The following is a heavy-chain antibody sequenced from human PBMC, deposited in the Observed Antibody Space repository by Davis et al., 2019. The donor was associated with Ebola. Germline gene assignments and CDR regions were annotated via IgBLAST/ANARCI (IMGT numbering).Heavy chain of an antibody. CDR2: MNPNSGNT. Sequence: AASVKVSCKASGYTFTSYDINWVRQATGQGLEWMGWMNPNSGNTGYAQKFQGRVTITADESTSTAYMELSSLRSEDTAVYYCAREGSIAAPYGMDVWGQGTTVTVSS. J-gene: IGHJ6*02. CDR3: AREGSIAAPYGMDV. V-gene: IGHV1-8*01. D-gene: IGHD6-6*01. CDR1: GYTFTSYD.